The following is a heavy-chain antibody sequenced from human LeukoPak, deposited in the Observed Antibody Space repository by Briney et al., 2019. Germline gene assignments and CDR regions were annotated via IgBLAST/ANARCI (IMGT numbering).Heavy chain of an antibody. J-gene: IGHJ4*02. D-gene: IGHD3-22*01. CDR3: ARLVYDSRGYYFDY. V-gene: IGHV4-59*08. Sequence: SETLSPTCTVSGESVSTYYWSWIGQPPATRPHSIGYIRYSGSANYNPSLRSRVTISIDTSKNQFSLKLCSVTAADTAVYHCARLVYDSRGYYFDYWGQGTLVTVSS. CDR1: GESVSTYY. CDR2: IRYSGSA.